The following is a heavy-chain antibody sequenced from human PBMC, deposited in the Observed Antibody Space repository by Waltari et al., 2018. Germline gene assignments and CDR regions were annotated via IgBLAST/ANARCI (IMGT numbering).Heavy chain of an antibody. Sequence: QVQLQESGPGLVKPSETLSLTCTVSGYSISSGYYCAWLRQPPGRVLAWIGIINHSGGTYYNPALKSRVTISVDTSKNQFSRKLSSVTAADTAVYYCARADRRRRITMIVAHFDYWGQGTLVTVSS. V-gene: IGHV4-38-2*02. J-gene: IGHJ4*02. CDR1: GYSISSGYY. CDR3: ARADRRRRITMIVAHFDY. D-gene: IGHD3-22*01. CDR2: INHSGGT.